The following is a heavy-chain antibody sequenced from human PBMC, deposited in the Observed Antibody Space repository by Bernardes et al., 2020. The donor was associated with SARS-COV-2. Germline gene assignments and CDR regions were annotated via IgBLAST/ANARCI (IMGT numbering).Heavy chain of an antibody. CDR1: GFSFSYDS. CDR2: ISSSSSTR. CDR3: ARGYGQGYSPEM. J-gene: IGHJ4*02. V-gene: IGHV3-48*01. D-gene: IGHD5-18*01. Sequence: GGSLRLSCAASGFSFSYDSMHWVRQAPGKGLEWVSYISSSSSTRYYADSVKGRFTISRDNAKNSLYLQMNSLRADDTALYYCARGYGQGYSPEMWGQETLVTVSS.